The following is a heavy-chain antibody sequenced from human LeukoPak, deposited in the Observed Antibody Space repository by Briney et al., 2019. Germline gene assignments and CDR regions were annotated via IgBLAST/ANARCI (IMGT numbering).Heavy chain of an antibody. V-gene: IGHV1-18*01. CDR2: ISAYNGNT. CDR3: ARDPTGDFLSGYRPYNWFDP. CDR1: GYTFTSYG. J-gene: IGHJ5*02. D-gene: IGHD3-3*01. Sequence: ASVKVSCKASGYTFTSYGISWVRQAPGQGLEWMGWISAYNGNTNYAQKLQGRVTMTTDTSTSTAYMELRSLRSDDTAVYYCARDPTGDFLSGYRPYNWFDPWGQGTLVTVSS.